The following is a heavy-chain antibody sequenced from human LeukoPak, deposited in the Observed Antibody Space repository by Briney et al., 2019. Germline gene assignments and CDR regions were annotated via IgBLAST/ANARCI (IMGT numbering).Heavy chain of an antibody. J-gene: IGHJ3*02. V-gene: IGHV3-13*01. D-gene: IGHD3-22*01. CDR3: AIALKGASYYDSPTSRAFDI. Sequence: PGGSLRLSCAASGFTFSSYDMHWVRQATGRGLEWVSAIGTAGDTYYPGSVRGRFTISRENAKNSLYLRMNSLRAGDTAVYYCAIALKGASYYDSPTSRAFDIWGQGTMVTVSS. CDR2: IGTAGDT. CDR1: GFTFSSYD.